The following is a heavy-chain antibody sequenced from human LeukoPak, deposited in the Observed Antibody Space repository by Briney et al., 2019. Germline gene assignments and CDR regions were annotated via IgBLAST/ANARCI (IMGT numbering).Heavy chain of an antibody. V-gene: IGHV1-69*02. D-gene: IGHD2-2*01. Sequence: SVKASCKASGGTFSSYTISWVRQAPGQGLEWMGRIIPILGIANYAQKFQGRVTITADKSTSTAYMELSSLRSEDTAVYYCAMGVVVPEYYFDYWGQGTLVTVSS. J-gene: IGHJ4*02. CDR2: IIPILGIA. CDR1: GGTFSSYT. CDR3: AMGVVVPEYYFDY.